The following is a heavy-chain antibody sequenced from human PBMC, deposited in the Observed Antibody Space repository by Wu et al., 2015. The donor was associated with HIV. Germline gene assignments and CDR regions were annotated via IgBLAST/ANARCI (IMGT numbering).Heavy chain of an antibody. CDR1: GGTFNNYA. CDR3: ARDVDYGDYGRISAFDI. D-gene: IGHD4-17*01. CDR2: IIPIFGSA. Sequence: QVQLVQSGAEVKKPGSSVKVSCKASGGTFNNYAIAWVRQAPGQGLEWMGRIIPIFGSANYAQNFQGRVTITADESTSTAYMELSSLRSEDTAVYYCARDVDYGDYGRISAFDIWAKGQWSPSLQ. V-gene: IGHV1-69*13. J-gene: IGHJ3*02.